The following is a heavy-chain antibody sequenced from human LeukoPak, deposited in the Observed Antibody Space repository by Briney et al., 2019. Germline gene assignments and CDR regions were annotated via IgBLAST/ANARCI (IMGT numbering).Heavy chain of an antibody. Sequence: SETLSLTCTVSGDSISRYYWSWIRQTAGKGLEWIGRINASGSTRFNPSLKSRVTMSVDTSKNQFSLKLSSVIAADTAVYFCARGMAVAYDYNWFDPWGQGTLVTVSS. CDR3: ARGMAVAYDYNWFDP. CDR1: GDSISRYY. V-gene: IGHV4-4*07. J-gene: IGHJ5*02. CDR2: INASGST. D-gene: IGHD5-12*01.